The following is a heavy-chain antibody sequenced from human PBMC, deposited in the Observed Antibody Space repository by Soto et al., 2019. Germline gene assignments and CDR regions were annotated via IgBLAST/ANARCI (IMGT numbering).Heavy chain of an antibody. Sequence: ASVKVSCKAFGGTFSSYAISWVRQAPGQGLEWMGWIIPLFGTTNYAPKFQGRVAITADERARTAYMDLSSLKSEDTAVYYCATNNRASYHFDYWGQGTLVTVSS. CDR1: GGTFSSYA. V-gene: IGHV1-69*13. CDR2: IIPLFGTT. J-gene: IGHJ4*02. D-gene: IGHD3-16*02. CDR3: ATNNRASYHFDY.